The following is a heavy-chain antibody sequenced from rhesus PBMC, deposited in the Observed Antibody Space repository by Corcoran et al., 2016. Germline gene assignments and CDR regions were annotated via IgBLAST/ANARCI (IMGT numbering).Heavy chain of an antibody. Sequence: QVQLQESGPGLVKPSETLSLTCAVSGGSISDDYYWSWIRQPPGKGLEGIGYIYGSGGGTNYNPSLKTRVPNSVYTSKNPFSLKLSSVTAADTAVYYCARDRGVVDYWGQGVLVTVSS. V-gene: IGHV4-106*01. CDR1: GGSISDDYY. J-gene: IGHJ4*01. D-gene: IGHD2-39*01. CDR3: ARDRGVVDY. CDR2: IYGSGGGT.